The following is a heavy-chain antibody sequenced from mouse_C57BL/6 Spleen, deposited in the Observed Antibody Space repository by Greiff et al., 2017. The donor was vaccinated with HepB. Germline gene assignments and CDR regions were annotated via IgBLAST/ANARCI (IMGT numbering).Heavy chain of an antibody. CDR2: IWWDDDK. CDR3: ARTDPPYSNYSAWFAY. Sequence: QVTLKVSGPGILQPSQTLSLTCSFSGFSLSTFGMGVGWIRQPSGKGLEWLAHIWWDDDKYYNPALKSRLTISKDTSKNQVFLKIANVDTADTATYYCARTDPPYSNYSAWFAYWGQGTLVTVSA. D-gene: IGHD2-5*01. V-gene: IGHV8-8*01. CDR1: GFSLSTFGMG. J-gene: IGHJ3*01.